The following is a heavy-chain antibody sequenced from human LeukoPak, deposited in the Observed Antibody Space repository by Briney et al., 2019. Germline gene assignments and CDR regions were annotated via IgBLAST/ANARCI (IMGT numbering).Heavy chain of an antibody. CDR2: IYYNGSP. CDR3: ARATRSWFDP. Sequence: SETLSLTCTVSGGSIGSYYWSWIRQPPGKGLEWVGYIYYNGSPNYNPSLKSRITISGDTSKNQFFLRLSSVTAADTAVYYCARATRSWFDPWGQGALVTVSS. V-gene: IGHV4-59*01. J-gene: IGHJ5*02. CDR1: GGSIGSYY. D-gene: IGHD6-19*01.